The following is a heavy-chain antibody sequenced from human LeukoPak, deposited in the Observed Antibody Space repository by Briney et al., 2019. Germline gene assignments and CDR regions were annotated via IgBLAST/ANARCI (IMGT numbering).Heavy chain of an antibody. CDR2: ISGSGGST. D-gene: IGHD6-19*01. J-gene: IGHJ4*02. Sequence: GGSLRVSCAASGFTFSSYAMSWVRQAPGKGLEWVSAISGSGGSTYYADSVKGRFTISRDNSKNTLYLEMNSLRAEDTAVYYCAKGSSGWQMDFDYWGQGTLVTVSS. V-gene: IGHV3-23*01. CDR1: GFTFSSYA. CDR3: AKGSSGWQMDFDY.